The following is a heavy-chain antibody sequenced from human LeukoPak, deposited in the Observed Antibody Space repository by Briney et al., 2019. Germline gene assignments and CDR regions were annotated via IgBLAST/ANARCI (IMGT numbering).Heavy chain of an antibody. CDR1: GFTFSSYA. CDR3: ARDPSWVLSDDEAAAVYFDY. J-gene: IGHJ4*02. V-gene: IGHV3-30-3*01. D-gene: IGHD6-13*01. CDR2: ISYDGSNK. Sequence: QPGGSLRLSCAASGFTFSSYAMHWVRQAPGKGLEWVAVISYDGSNKYYADSVKGRFTISRDNSKNTLYLQMNSLRAEDTAVYYCARDPSWVLSDDEAAAVYFDYWGQGTLVTVSS.